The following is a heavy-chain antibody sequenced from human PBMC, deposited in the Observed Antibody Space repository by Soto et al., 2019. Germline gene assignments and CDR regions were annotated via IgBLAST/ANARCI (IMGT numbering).Heavy chain of an antibody. CDR1: GYTFTSYY. Sequence: GASVKVSCKASGYTFTSYYMHWVRQAPGQGLEWMGIINPSGGSTSYAQKFQGRVTMTRDTSTSTVYMELSSLRSEDTAVYYCASDYYDFWSGYYRLRDYWGQGTLVTVSS. D-gene: IGHD3-3*01. CDR3: ASDYYDFWSGYYRLRDY. V-gene: IGHV1-46*01. J-gene: IGHJ4*02. CDR2: INPSGGST.